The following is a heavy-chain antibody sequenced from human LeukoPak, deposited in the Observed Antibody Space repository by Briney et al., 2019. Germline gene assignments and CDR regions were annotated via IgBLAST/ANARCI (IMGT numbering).Heavy chain of an antibody. D-gene: IGHD3-10*01. CDR2: IYYSGST. J-gene: IGHJ6*02. CDR3: ARGDYYGSGSYNGYYYGMDV. V-gene: IGHV4-31*03. CDR1: GGSISSGGYY. Sequence: SETLSLTCTVSGGSISSGGYYWSWIRQHPGKGLEWIGYIYYSGSTYYNPSLKSRVTISVDTSKNQFSLKLSSVTAADTAVYYCARGDYYGSGSYNGYYYGMDVWGQGTTVTVSS.